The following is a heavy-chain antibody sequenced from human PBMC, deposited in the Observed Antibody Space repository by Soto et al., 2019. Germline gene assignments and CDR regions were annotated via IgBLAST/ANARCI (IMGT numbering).Heavy chain of an antibody. CDR3: AKWVGANNAFDI. Sequence: GGSLRLSCAASGFTFSSYAMSWVRQAPGKGLEWVSAISGGGGSTYFADSVKGRFTISRDNSKDTLYLQMNSLRAEDTAVYYCAKWVGANNAFDIWGQGTMVTVSS. J-gene: IGHJ3*02. D-gene: IGHD4-17*01. CDR1: GFTFSSYA. V-gene: IGHV3-23*01. CDR2: ISGGGGST.